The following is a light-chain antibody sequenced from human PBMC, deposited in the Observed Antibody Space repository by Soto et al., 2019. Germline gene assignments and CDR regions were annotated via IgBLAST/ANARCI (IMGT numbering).Light chain of an antibody. Sequence: IVLTQSPGTLSLSPGERATLSCRASQSVSATHLAWYQQKPGQAPRLLLYGASTRATGIPDRFSGSGSGTDFSLTISSVESEDFAVFYCQHYGSSPLTFGGATKVVIK. CDR2: GAS. J-gene: IGKJ4*01. CDR1: QSVSATH. V-gene: IGKV3-20*01. CDR3: QHYGSSPLT.